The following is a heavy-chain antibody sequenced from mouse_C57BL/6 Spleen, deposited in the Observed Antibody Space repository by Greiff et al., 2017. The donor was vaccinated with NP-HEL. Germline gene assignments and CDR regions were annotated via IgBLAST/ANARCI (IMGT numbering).Heavy chain of an antibody. V-gene: IGHV1-69*01. D-gene: IGHD1-1*01. CDR3: ARTVVSYWYFDV. Sequence: VQLQQPGAELVMPGASVKLSCKASGYTFTSYWMHWVKQRPGQGLVWIGEIDPSDSYTNYNQKFKGKSTLTVDKSSSTAYMQLSSLTSEDSAVYYCARTVVSYWYFDVWGTGTTVTVSS. J-gene: IGHJ1*03. CDR2: IDPSDSYT. CDR1: GYTFTSYW.